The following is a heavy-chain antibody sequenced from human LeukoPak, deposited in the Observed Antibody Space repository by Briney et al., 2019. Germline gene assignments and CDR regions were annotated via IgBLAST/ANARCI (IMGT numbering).Heavy chain of an antibody. CDR1: GFTFGDYA. D-gene: IGHD2/OR15-2a*01. V-gene: IGHV3-49*04. J-gene: IGHJ4*02. Sequence: GRSLRLSCTASGFTFGDYAMSWVRQAPGKGLEWVGFIRSKAYGGTTEYAASVKGRFTISRDDSKSIAYLQMNSLKTEDTAVYYCTRDQDGEYPSSYFDYWGQGTLVTVSS. CDR2: IRSKAYGGTT. CDR3: TRDQDGEYPSSYFDY.